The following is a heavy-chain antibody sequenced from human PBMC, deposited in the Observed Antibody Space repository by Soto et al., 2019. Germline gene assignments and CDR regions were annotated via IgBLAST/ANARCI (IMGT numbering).Heavy chain of an antibody. CDR2: ISSTTNYI. V-gene: IGHV3-21*01. CDR3: ARESEDLTSNFDY. J-gene: IGHJ4*02. CDR1: GFTFTRYS. Sequence: AGGSLRLSCAASGFTFTRYSMNWVRQAPGTGLEWVSSISSTTNYIYYADSMKGRFTVSRDNAKNSVYLEMNSLSAEDTTVYYYARESEDLTSNFDYWGQGTLVTVSS.